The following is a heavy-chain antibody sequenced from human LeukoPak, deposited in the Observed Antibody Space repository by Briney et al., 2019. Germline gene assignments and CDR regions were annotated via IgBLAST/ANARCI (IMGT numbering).Heavy chain of an antibody. V-gene: IGHV5-51*01. CDR1: GYSFTSYW. D-gene: IGHD1-26*01. CDR2: IYPGDSDT. J-gene: IGHJ4*02. CDR3: ARQSPATTVPVFDY. Sequence: GASLKISCKGSGYSFTSYWVGWVRQMPGRGLEWMGIIYPGDSDTRYSPSFQGQVTISADTSISTAYLQWSSLKASDTAMYYCARQSPATTVPVFDYWGQGTLVTVSS.